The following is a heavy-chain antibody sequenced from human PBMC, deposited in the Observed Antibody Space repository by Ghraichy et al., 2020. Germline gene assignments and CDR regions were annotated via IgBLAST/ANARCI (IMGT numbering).Heavy chain of an antibody. V-gene: IGHV1-2*02. J-gene: IGHJ4*02. D-gene: IGHD3-22*01. CDR1: GYTFTGYY. CDR2: INPNSGGT. CDR3: AREAGTPNYYDSSGYTLDY. Sequence: ASVKVSCKASGYTFTGYYMHWVRQAPGQGLEWMGWINPNSGGTNYAQKFQGRVTMTGDTSISTAYMELSRLRSDDTAVYYCAREAGTPNYYDSSGYTLDYWGQGTLVTVSS.